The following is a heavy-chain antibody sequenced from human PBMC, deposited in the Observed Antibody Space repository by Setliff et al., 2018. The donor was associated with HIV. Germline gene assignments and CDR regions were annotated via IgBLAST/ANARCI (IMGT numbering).Heavy chain of an antibody. V-gene: IGHV4-4*09. Sequence: SETLSLTCTVSGDSISTDYWTWIRQPPGKGLEWIGYIYNSASTSYNPSHKSRVTISVDTSKNQFSLKLSSVTAADTAVYYCARGLSFYDPGGFDYWGQGTLVTVSS. CDR1: GDSISTDY. CDR2: IYNSAST. CDR3: ARGLSFYDPGGFDY. J-gene: IGHJ4*02. D-gene: IGHD3-22*01.